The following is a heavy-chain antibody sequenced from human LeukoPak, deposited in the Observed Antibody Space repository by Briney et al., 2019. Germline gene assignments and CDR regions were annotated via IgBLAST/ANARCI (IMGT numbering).Heavy chain of an antibody. CDR2: IYYTGAT. D-gene: IGHD4-17*01. V-gene: IGHV4-59*01. Sequence: PSETLSLTCTVSGGSISSYYWSWIRLPPGKGLEWIGYIYYTGATYYNPSLKSRVTISLDTSKNQFSLRLSSVTAADTAVYYCAREDPQTTVPEGMDVWGHGTTVIVSS. J-gene: IGHJ6*02. CDR3: AREDPQTTVPEGMDV. CDR1: GGSISSYY.